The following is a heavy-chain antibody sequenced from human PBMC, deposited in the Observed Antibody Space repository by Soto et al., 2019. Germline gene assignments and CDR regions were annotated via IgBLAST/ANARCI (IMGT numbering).Heavy chain of an antibody. CDR1: GFTFSSDW. V-gene: IGHV3-74*01. J-gene: IGHJ5*02. D-gene: IGHD6-13*01. CDR2: INSDGSNT. CDR3: ARTLGGSSSPS. Sequence: EVQLVEPGGGLVQPGGSLRLSCVASGFTFSSDWMHWVRQAPGKGLVWVSRINSDGSNTNYADSVKGRFTISRDNAKNTLYLQMNSLRAEDTAMYYCARTLGGSSSPSWGQGTLVTVSS.